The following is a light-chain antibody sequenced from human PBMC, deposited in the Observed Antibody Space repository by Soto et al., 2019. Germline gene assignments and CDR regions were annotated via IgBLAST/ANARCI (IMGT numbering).Light chain of an antibody. V-gene: IGKV1-39*01. J-gene: IGKJ4*01. Sequence: DIQMTQSPSSLSASVGDGVTISCRASQSINSYVNWYQQKPVKAPNLLIYAASSLQSGVPARFSGSISGTDFTLTISTLQPEDFATYYCQQSCSTPLTYGRGTREDIK. CDR1: QSINSY. CDR2: AAS. CDR3: QQSCSTPLT.